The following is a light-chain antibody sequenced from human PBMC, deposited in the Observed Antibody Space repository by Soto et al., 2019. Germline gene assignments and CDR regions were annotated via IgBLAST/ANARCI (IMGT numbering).Light chain of an antibody. Sequence: IPLTQSPSSLSASVGDSVSITCRASQGITSYLAWYQQRPGKAPKLLIYATSTLQSGVPSRFSGSGSGTAFTLTISSLQPEDFATYYCQQLNSFPYTFGQGTKLEIK. CDR3: QQLNSFPYT. J-gene: IGKJ2*01. CDR1: QGITSY. V-gene: IGKV1-9*01. CDR2: ATS.